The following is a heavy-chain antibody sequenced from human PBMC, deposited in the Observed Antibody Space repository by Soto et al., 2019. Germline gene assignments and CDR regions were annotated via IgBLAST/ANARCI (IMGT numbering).Heavy chain of an antibody. J-gene: IGHJ4*02. CDR3: ARVHDHDCSGGSCYFYY. V-gene: IGHV1-18*01. D-gene: IGHD2-15*01. CDR2: ISAYNGNT. CDR1: GYTFTSYG. Sequence: QVQLVQSGAEVKKPGASVKVSCKASGYTFTSYGISWVRQAPGQGLEWMGWISAYNGNTNYAHKLQDRVTMTTDTSPSTVYMELRSLKSDDTAAYYCARVHDHDCSGGSCYFYYWSQGSLVTV.